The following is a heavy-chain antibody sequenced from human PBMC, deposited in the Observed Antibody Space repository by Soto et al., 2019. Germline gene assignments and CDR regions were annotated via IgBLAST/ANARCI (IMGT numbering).Heavy chain of an antibody. Sequence: GGSLRLSCAASGFTFSIYAIHWVRRAPGTGLEWVAVISYDGSNEYYADSVKGRFIISRDNSKNTLYLQMNSLRAEDTAVYYCARDFNRNYVDYRGQGTLVTLSS. J-gene: IGHJ4*02. CDR1: GFTFSIYA. CDR3: ARDFNRNYVDY. CDR2: ISYDGSNE. D-gene: IGHD3-22*01. V-gene: IGHV3-30-3*01.